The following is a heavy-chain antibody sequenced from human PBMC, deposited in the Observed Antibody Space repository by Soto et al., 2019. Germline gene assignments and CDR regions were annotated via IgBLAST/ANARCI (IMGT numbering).Heavy chain of an antibody. Sequence: EVQLVESGGGLVQPGGSLRLSCAASGLTVSSNYMSWVRQAPGKGLEWVSVIYRGGSTYYADSVKGRFTISRHNSKNTLYLEMDSLRAGDTAVYYCASSGRDGYPPGSDYWGQGALGTGFS. D-gene: IGHD1-26*01. CDR3: ASSGRDGYPPGSDY. V-gene: IGHV3-53*04. J-gene: IGHJ4*02. CDR2: IYRGGST. CDR1: GLTVSSNY.